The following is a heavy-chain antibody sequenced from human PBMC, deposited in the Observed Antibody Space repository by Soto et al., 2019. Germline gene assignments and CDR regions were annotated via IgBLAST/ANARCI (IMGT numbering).Heavy chain of an antibody. CDR2: ISAYNGNT. Sequence: ASVKVSCKASGYTFTSYGISWVRQAPGQGLEWMGWISAYNGNTNYAQKLQGRVTMTTDTSTSTAYMELRSLRSDDTAVYYCARDSPFTMTDLGDYGMDVWGQGTTVTVSS. V-gene: IGHV1-18*01. D-gene: IGHD3-22*01. J-gene: IGHJ6*02. CDR1: GYTFTSYG. CDR3: ARDSPFTMTDLGDYGMDV.